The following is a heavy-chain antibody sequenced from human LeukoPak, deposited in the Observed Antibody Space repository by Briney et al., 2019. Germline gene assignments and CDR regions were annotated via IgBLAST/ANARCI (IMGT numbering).Heavy chain of an antibody. CDR2: ISYDGSNK. J-gene: IGHJ6*02. Sequence: GGSLRLSCAASGFTFSSYAMHWVRHAPGKGLEWVAVISYDGSNKYYADSVKGRFIISRDNSKNTLYLQMDSLRAEDTAVYYCARGGRGAVAGTLQYYGMDVWGQGTTVTVSS. V-gene: IGHV3-30-3*01. CDR3: ARGGRGAVAGTLQYYGMDV. D-gene: IGHD6-19*01. CDR1: GFTFSSYA.